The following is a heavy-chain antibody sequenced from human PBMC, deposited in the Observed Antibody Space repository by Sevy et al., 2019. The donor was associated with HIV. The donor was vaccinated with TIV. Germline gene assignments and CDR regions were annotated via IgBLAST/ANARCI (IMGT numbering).Heavy chain of an antibody. CDR3: AKDGVYGGDFEHFEH. CDR1: GFPFGSYG. D-gene: IGHD2-21*02. J-gene: IGHJ1*01. V-gene: IGHV3-23*01. Sequence: GGSLRLSCTGSGFPFGSYGMSWVRQAPGKGLEWVSSMTGSGVTRNYADSVKGRFTFSRDNSKNTLYLDMNSLRIEDTAVDVCAKDGVYGGDFEHFEHWGQGTPVTVSS. CDR2: MTGSGVTR.